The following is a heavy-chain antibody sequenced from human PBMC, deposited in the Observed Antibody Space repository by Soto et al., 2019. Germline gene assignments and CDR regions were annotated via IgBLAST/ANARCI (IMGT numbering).Heavy chain of an antibody. J-gene: IGHJ5*02. CDR2: INPNSGGT. CDR3: ARCANPDLLWFGGRNWFDP. CDR1: GYTFTGYY. V-gene: IGHV1-2*02. D-gene: IGHD3-10*01. Sequence: ASVKVSCKASGYTFTGYYMHWVRQAPGQGLEWMGWINPNSGGTNYAQKFQGRVTMTRDTSISTAYMELSRLRSDDTAVYYCARCANPDLLWFGGRNWFDPWGQGTLVTVSS.